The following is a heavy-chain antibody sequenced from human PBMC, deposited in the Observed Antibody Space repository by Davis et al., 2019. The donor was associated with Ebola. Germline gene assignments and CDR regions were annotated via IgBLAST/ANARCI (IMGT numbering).Heavy chain of an antibody. D-gene: IGHD3-16*01. CDR2: ISSSSSTI. V-gene: IGHV3-48*01. CDR3: ARDGGRFDY. Sequence: GGSLRLSCAASGFTFSSYSMNWVRQAPGKGLEWVSYISSSSSTIYYADSVKGRFTISRDNSKNTLYLQMNSLRAEDTAVYYCARDGGRFDYWGQGTLVTVSS. J-gene: IGHJ4*02. CDR1: GFTFSSYS.